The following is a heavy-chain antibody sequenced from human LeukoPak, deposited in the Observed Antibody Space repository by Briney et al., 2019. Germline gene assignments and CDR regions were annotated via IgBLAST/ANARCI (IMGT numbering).Heavy chain of an antibody. V-gene: IGHV1-46*01. CDR2: INPSGGST. CDR1: GYTFTSYY. Sequence: ASVKVSCKASGYTFTSYYMHWVRQAPGQGLEWMGIINPSGGSTSYAQKFQGRVTMTRDMSTSTVYMELSSLRSEDTAVYYCARDYYYGSVRGGWFDPWGQGARVTVSS. CDR3: ARDYYYGSVRGGWFDP. J-gene: IGHJ5*02. D-gene: IGHD3-10*01.